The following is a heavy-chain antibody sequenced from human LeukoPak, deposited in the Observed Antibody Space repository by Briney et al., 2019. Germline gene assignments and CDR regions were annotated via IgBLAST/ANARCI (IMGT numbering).Heavy chain of an antibody. CDR2: ISTSSSYI. D-gene: IGHD6-6*01. V-gene: IGHV3-21*06. J-gene: IGHJ4*02. CDR3: ARVSSINYFDY. CDR1: GFTFSTYS. Sequence: GGSLRLSCAASGFTFSTYSMNWVRQAPGKGLEWVSFISTSSSYIYYADSVKGRFTISRDNAKNSLYLQMNSLRAEDTAVYYSARVSSINYFDYWGQGTLVTVSS.